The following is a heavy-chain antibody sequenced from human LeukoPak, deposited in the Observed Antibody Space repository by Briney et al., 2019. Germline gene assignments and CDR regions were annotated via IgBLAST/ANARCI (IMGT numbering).Heavy chain of an antibody. CDR3: ARGGEAAFDY. CDR2: ISSSSGYT. J-gene: IGHJ4*02. Sequence: GGSLRLSCTASRFTFSDYYMSWIRQAPGKGLEWVSYISSSSGYTKYADSVKGRFTISRDNAKSSLYLQMNSLRAEDTAVYYCARGGEAAFDYWGQGTLVTASS. CDR1: RFTFSDYY. V-gene: IGHV3-11*05. D-gene: IGHD5-12*01.